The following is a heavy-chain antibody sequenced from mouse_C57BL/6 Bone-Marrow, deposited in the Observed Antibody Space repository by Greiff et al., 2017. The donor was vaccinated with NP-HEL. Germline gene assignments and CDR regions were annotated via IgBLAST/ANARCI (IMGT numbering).Heavy chain of an antibody. Sequence: QVQLKESGAELARPGASVKLSCKASGYTFTSYGISWVKQRPGQGLEWIGEIYPRSGNTYYNEKFKGKAILTADKSSRTAYIELRSLPSEDTAVYFCARGYYDSSGYYFDYWGQGTTLTVSS. V-gene: IGHV1-81*01. CDR2: IYPRSGNT. CDR1: GYTFTSYG. D-gene: IGHD1-1*01. J-gene: IGHJ2*01. CDR3: ARGYYDSSGYYFDY.